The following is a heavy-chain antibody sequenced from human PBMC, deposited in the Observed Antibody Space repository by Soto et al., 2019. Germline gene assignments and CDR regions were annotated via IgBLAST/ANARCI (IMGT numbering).Heavy chain of an antibody. D-gene: IGHD3-16*01. CDR2: IWYDGSNK. J-gene: IGHJ4*02. Sequence: GASLRLSFVASGFTFSGHGLHWVRQAPGKGLEWVTFIWYDGSNKHYVDSVKGRFTISRDNSKNTLYLQMNSLRAEDTAVYFCARDGQGEDPYTVGGYWGQGT. V-gene: IGHV3-33*01. CDR3: ARDGQGEDPYTVGGY. CDR1: GFTFSGHG.